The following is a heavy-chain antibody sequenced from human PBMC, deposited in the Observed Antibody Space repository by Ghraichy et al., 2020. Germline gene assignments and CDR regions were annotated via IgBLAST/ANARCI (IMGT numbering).Heavy chain of an antibody. J-gene: IGHJ4*02. V-gene: IGHV4-39*01. Sequence: SETLSLTCTVSGGSISSSSYYWGWIRQPPGKGLEWIGSIYYSGSTYYNPSLKSRVTISVDTSKNQFSLKLSSVTAADTAVYYCARHRGQGDIAVAVDAFDYWGQGTLVTVSS. CDR3: ARHRGQGDIAVAVDAFDY. D-gene: IGHD6-19*01. CDR1: GGSISSSSYY. CDR2: IYYSGST.